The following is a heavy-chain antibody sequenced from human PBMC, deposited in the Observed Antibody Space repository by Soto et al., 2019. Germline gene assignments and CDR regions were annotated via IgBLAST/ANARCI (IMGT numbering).Heavy chain of an antibody. CDR3: ARGYCSGGSCYGHYYYGMDV. CDR1: GGSISSGGYY. D-gene: IGHD2-15*01. Sequence: QVQLQESGPGLVKPSQTLSLTCTVSGGSISSGGYYWSWIRQHPGKGLEWIGYIYYSGGTYYNPSLKSRVTISVDTSKNQFSRKLSSVTAADTAVYYCARGYCSGGSCYGHYYYGMDVWGQGTTVTVSS. J-gene: IGHJ6*02. V-gene: IGHV4-31*03. CDR2: IYYSGGT.